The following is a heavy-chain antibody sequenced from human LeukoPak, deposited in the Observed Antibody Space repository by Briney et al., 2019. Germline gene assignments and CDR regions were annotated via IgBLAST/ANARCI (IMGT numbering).Heavy chain of an antibody. V-gene: IGHV7-4-1*02. CDR1: GYTFTTYP. CDR2: INTNTGNP. CDR3: ARDPYTSSSWYRGRANNWFVP. J-gene: IGHJ5*02. Sequence: VASVKVSCKASGYTFTTYPMNWVRQAPGQGLEWMGWINTNTGNPTYAQGFTGRFVFSLDTSVSTAYLQISSLKADDTAVYYCARDPYTSSSWYRGRANNWFVPWGQGTLVTVSS. D-gene: IGHD6-13*01.